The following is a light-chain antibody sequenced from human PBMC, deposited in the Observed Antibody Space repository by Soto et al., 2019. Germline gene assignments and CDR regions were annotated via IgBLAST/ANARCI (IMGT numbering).Light chain of an antibody. J-gene: IGKJ1*01. CDR3: QQYKTYSWT. CDR2: NAS. CDR1: QSVSTF. Sequence: EIVLTQSPATLSLSPGERAILSCRASQSVSTFLAWFQQKPGQPPRLLIYNASNRTTGIPARFSGSGSGTDFTLTISSLEPEDFATYYCQQYKTYSWTFGQGTRWIS. V-gene: IGKV3-11*01.